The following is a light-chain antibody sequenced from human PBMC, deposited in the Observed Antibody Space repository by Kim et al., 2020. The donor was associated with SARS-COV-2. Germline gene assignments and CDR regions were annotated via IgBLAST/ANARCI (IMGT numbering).Light chain of an antibody. Sequence: VGPEKTDTTSCGGNSSGDKSVHWYQRKPGQAPVLVIYYDNDRPSGIPERFSGSNSGNTATLTISGVEAGDEADYYCQVWISPSDWVFGTGTKVTVL. J-gene: IGLJ1*01. V-gene: IGLV3-21*04. CDR2: YDN. CDR1: SSGDKS. CDR3: QVWISPSDWV.